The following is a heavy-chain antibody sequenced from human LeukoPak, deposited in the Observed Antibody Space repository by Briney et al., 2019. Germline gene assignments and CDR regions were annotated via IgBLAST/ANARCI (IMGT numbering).Heavy chain of an antibody. D-gene: IGHD4-17*01. CDR3: ARDPETTVKYFDL. CDR1: GFTFTNYA. J-gene: IGHJ2*01. Sequence: GGSLRFSCVASGFTFTNYAFNWVRQAPGKGLEWVSGINWNGGSTGYADSVKGRFTISRDNAKNSLYLQMNSLRAEDTALYYCARDPETTVKYFDLWGRGTLVTVSS. CDR2: INWNGGST. V-gene: IGHV3-20*04.